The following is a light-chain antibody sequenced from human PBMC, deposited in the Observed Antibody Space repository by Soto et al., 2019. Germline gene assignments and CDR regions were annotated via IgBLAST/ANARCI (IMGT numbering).Light chain of an antibody. CDR2: GAS. J-gene: IGKJ1*01. Sequence: EIEMTQSPSTLSLAPRERVTLSCRASESVSTSLAWYQQKAGQAPRLLIYGASTRATGIPARFSGSGSGTEFTLTISGLQSEDFAVYYCQQYSIWRTVGQGAKVDIK. CDR3: QQYSIWRT. V-gene: IGKV3-15*01. CDR1: ESVSTS.